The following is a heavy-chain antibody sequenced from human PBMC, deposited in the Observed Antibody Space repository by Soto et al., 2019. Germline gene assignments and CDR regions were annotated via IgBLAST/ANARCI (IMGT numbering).Heavy chain of an antibody. D-gene: IGHD2-15*01. Sequence: EVQLLESGGGLVQPGGSLRLSCAASGFTFSSYAMSWVRQAPGKGLEWVSAISGSGGSTYYADSVKGRFTISRDNSKNTLYLQMNSLRAEYTAVYYCAKDLFRQNCSGGSCYSGIYDYWGQGTLVTVSS. CDR1: GFTFSSYA. V-gene: IGHV3-23*01. CDR3: AKDLFRQNCSGGSCYSGIYDY. CDR2: ISGSGGST. J-gene: IGHJ4*02.